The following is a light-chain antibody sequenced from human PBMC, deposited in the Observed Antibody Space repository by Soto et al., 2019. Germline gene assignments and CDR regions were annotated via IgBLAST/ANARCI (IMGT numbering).Light chain of an antibody. Sequence: ETVLTQSPGTLSLSPGERATLSCRASQSLGSDYLAWYQQKPGQAPRLLIYGASTRATGIPARFSGSGSGTEFTLTISSLQTEDFAVYYCQHYNDWPPTWTFGQGT. CDR1: QSLGSD. J-gene: IGKJ1*01. CDR2: GAS. V-gene: IGKV3-15*01. CDR3: QHYNDWPPTWT.